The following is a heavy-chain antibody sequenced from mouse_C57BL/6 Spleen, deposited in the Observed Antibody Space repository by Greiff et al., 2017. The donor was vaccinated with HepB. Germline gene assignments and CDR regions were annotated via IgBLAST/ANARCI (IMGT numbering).Heavy chain of an antibody. J-gene: IGHJ3*01. CDR2: IDPETGGT. V-gene: IGHV1-15*01. CDR1: GYTFTDYE. CDR3: TRGGLRRDPWFAY. Sequence: QVQLQQSGAELVRPGASVTLSCKASGYTFTDYEMHWVKQTPVHGLEWIGAIDPETGGTAYNQKFKGKAILTADKSSSTAYMELRSLTSEDSAVYYCTRGGLRRDPWFAYWGQGTLVTVSA. D-gene: IGHD2-4*01.